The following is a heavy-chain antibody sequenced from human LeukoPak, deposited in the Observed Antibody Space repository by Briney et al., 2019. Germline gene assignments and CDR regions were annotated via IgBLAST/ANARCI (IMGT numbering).Heavy chain of an antibody. CDR2: ISGSGGST. CDR3: AKKGRPDILTGYGDY. CDR1: GFTFSSYA. Sequence: GGSLRLSCAASGFTFSSYAMSWVRQAPGKGLEWVSAISGSGGSTYYADSVKGRFTISRHNSKNTLYLQMNSLRAEDTAVYYCAKKGRPDILTGYGDYWGQGTLVTVSS. V-gene: IGHV3-23*01. D-gene: IGHD3-9*01. J-gene: IGHJ4*02.